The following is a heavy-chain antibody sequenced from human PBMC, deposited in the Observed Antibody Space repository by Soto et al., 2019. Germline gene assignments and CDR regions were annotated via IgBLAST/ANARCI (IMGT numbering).Heavy chain of an antibody. V-gene: IGHV3-21*01. CDR3: ARDYCSAGSCFDY. CDR1: GFTFSSYS. CDR2: IGRSSSYI. D-gene: IGHD2-15*01. J-gene: IGHJ4*02. Sequence: PGGSLRLAGAASGFTFSSYSMNWVRQAPGKGLEWVSSIGRSSSYIYYADSVKGRFTISRANAQTSRYLPMNSLSAEDTAVYSCARDYCSAGSCFDYWGQGTLVTVS.